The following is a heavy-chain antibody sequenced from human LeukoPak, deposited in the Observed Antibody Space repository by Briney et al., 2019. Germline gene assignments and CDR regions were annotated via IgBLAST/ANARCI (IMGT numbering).Heavy chain of an antibody. CDR2: IYPNSGAT. V-gene: IGHV1-2*02. CDR3: GTLLSNGPFDY. Sequence: SVKVSCKASGYTFTGYYMHWVRQAPGQGLEWMGYIYPNSGATKYAQKFQGRVTMTRDTSISTAYMELSGLRSDDTAVYYCGTLLSNGPFDYWGQGSLVTVSS. J-gene: IGHJ4*02. CDR1: GYTFTGYY.